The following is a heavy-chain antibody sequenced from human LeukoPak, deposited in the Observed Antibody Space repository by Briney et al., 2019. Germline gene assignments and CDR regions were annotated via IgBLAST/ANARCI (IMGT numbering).Heavy chain of an antibody. D-gene: IGHD1-26*01. CDR1: GGSISSYSW. CDR2: IHHNGRT. Sequence: SETLSLTCAVSGGSISSYSWWSWFRQPPGKGLEWIGEIHHNGRTNYNPSLKSRFTISVDKSKNQLSVDLTSVTAADTAVYYCARGGNYLFDNWGQGTLVTVSS. V-gene: IGHV4-4*02. CDR3: ARGGNYLFDN. J-gene: IGHJ4*02.